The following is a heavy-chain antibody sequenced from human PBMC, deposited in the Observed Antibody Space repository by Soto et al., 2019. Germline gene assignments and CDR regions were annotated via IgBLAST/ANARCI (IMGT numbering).Heavy chain of an antibody. CDR2: IDIAGSTT. J-gene: IGHJ4*02. D-gene: IGHD6-19*01. Sequence: PGGSLRLSCAASGFTFSSYWMHWVRQTPGKGLVWVSRIDIAGSTTTYADSVKGRFTISRDNAKNTLYLQMNSLRAEDTAVYYCARDQTVAGPTTFDYCGQGXLVTVYS. CDR3: ARDQTVAGPTTFDY. CDR1: GFTFSSYW. V-gene: IGHV3-74*01.